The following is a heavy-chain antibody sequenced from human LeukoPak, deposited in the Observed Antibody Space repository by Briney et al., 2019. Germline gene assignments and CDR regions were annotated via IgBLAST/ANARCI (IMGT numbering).Heavy chain of an antibody. Sequence: ASVKVSCKASGYTFTSYYMHWVRQAPGQGLEWMGWISPYNGNTNYAQKLQGRVTMTTDTSTSTAYMELRSLRSDDTAVYYCARVPNYGDLTFDYWGQGTLVTVSS. CDR1: GYTFTSYY. V-gene: IGHV1-18*04. CDR2: ISPYNGNT. J-gene: IGHJ4*02. CDR3: ARVPNYGDLTFDY. D-gene: IGHD4-17*01.